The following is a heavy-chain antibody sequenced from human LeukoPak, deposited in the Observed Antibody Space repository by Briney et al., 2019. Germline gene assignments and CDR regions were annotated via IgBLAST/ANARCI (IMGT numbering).Heavy chain of an antibody. D-gene: IGHD1-1*01. CDR2: INGNGDIP. J-gene: IGHJ4*02. CDR1: GFIFSNHA. Sequence: PGGSLRLSCAASGFIFSNHAMSWVRQAPGKGLELVSDINGNGDIPYYADSVKGRFTISRDNSKNTLYLQMNSLRVEDTAVYYCAKDGDNWAFDYWGQGSLVTVSS. V-gene: IGHV3-23*01. CDR3: AKDGDNWAFDY.